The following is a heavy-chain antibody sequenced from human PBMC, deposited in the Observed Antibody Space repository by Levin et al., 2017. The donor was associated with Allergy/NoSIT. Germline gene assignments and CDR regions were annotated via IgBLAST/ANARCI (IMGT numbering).Heavy chain of an antibody. V-gene: IGHV3-33*01. CDR1: GFTFSSYG. CDR3: ARDGGGSYYIRSEFDY. Sequence: GGSLRLSCAASGFTFSSYGMHWVRQAPGKGLEWVAVIWYDGSNKYYADSVKGRFTISRDNSKNTLYLQMNSLRAEDTAVYYCARDGGGSYYIRSEFDYWGQGTLVTVSS. CDR2: IWYDGSNK. D-gene: IGHD1-26*01. J-gene: IGHJ4*02.